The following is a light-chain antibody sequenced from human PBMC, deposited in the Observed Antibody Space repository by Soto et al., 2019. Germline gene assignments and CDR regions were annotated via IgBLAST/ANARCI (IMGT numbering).Light chain of an antibody. V-gene: IGKV3-15*01. CDR2: GAS. Sequence: EIVMTQSPATLSVSPGERATLSCRASQSVSTTLAWYQHKPGQAPRLLIYGASTRATGIPARFSGSGSGTEFTLTITSLQSEDFAVYYCQHYNNWPPMDTFGQGTKLEIK. CDR1: QSVSTT. J-gene: IGKJ2*01. CDR3: QHYNNWPPMDT.